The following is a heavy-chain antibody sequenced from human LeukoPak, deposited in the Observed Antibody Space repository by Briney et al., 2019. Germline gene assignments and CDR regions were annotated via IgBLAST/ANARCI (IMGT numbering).Heavy chain of an antibody. CDR2: ISGSGGST. CDR3: ARPPHSSSWYWLAY. CDR1: GFTFSSYS. Sequence: GGSLRLSCAASGFTFSSYSMSWVRQAPGKGLEWVSAISGSGGSTYYADSVKGRFTISRDNSKNTLYLQMNSLRAEDTAVYYCARPPHSSSWYWLAYWGQGTLVTVSS. J-gene: IGHJ4*02. V-gene: IGHV3-23*01. D-gene: IGHD6-13*01.